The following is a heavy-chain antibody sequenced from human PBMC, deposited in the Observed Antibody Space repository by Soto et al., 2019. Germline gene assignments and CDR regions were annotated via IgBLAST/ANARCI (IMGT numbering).Heavy chain of an antibody. CDR3: ARDSRSGYYLDY. Sequence: QLQLQESGSGLVKPSQTLSLTCAVSGGSISSGGYSWNWIRQPPGKGLEWIGYIYHSGGTDYNPSLKSQVTITVDSSNNQFSLKLSSVTAADTAVYYCARDSRSGYYLDYWGQGTLVTVSS. D-gene: IGHD3-22*01. V-gene: IGHV4-30-2*01. J-gene: IGHJ4*02. CDR2: IYHSGGT. CDR1: GGSISSGGYS.